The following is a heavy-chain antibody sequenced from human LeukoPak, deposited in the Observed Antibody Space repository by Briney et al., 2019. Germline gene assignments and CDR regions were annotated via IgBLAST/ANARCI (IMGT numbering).Heavy chain of an antibody. Sequence: PSETLSLTCTVSGGSISSGGYYWSWIRQHPGKGLEWIGEINHSGSTNYNPSLKSRVTISVDTSKNQFSLKLSSVTAADTAVYYCARITPIVVVPAAKGRWFDPWGQGTLVTVSS. CDR3: ARITPIVVVPAAKGRWFDP. V-gene: IGHV4-39*07. CDR2: INHSGST. D-gene: IGHD2-2*01. J-gene: IGHJ5*02. CDR1: GGSISSGGYY.